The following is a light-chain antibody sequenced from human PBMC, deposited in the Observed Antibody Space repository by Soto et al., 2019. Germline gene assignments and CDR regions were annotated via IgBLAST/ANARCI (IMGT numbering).Light chain of an antibody. V-gene: IGKV1-5*03. CDR1: QSISSW. J-gene: IGKJ1*01. CDR2: KAS. CDR3: QQYNSYSRWT. Sequence: DIQMTQSPSTLSASVGDRVTITCRASQSISSWLAWYQQKPGKAPKLLIYKASSLESGVPSRFSGSGSGTEFTLIISSLRPDDFATYYCQQYNSYSRWTFGQGTKVEIK.